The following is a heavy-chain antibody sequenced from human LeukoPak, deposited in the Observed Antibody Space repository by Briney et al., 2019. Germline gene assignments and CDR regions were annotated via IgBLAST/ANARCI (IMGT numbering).Heavy chain of an antibody. D-gene: IGHD2-2*01. V-gene: IGHV3-30-3*01. CDR3: ARDSSDIVVVYGFDY. Sequence: GGSLRLSCAASGFTFSIYNMHWVCQAPGKGLEWVAVMSYDGSNKYHADSVKGRFTISRDNSKNTLYLQMSSLRAEDTAVYYCARDSSDIVVVYGFDYWGQGTLVTVSS. J-gene: IGHJ4*02. CDR1: GFTFSIYN. CDR2: MSYDGSNK.